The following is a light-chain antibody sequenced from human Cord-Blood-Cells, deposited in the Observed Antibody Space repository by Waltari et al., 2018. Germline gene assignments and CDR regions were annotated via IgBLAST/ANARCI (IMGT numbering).Light chain of an antibody. J-gene: IGLJ1*01. CDR1: NRDVGRCNL. Sequence: QSALTQPAPVSGSPGQPITISCTGPNRDVGRCNLVSWYQQHPGKAPKLMIYEGSKRPSGVSNRFSGSKSGNTASLTISGLQAEDEADYYCCSYAGSSTYVFGTGTKVTVL. CDR3: CSYAGSSTYV. V-gene: IGLV2-23*01. CDR2: EGS.